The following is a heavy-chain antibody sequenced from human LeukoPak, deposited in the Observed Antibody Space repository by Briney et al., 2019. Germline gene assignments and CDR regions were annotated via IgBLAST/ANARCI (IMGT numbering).Heavy chain of an antibody. D-gene: IGHD5-18*01. CDR1: GGSISSYY. CDR3: ARGVDTDVFDI. Sequence: SETLSLTCTVSGGSISSYYWSWIRQPPGKGPEWIGYVSYSGTTNYNPSLKSRVTISLDTSKNQFSLKLGSVTAADTAIYYCARGVDTDVFDIWGQGTLVTVSS. CDR2: VSYSGTT. V-gene: IGHV4-59*01. J-gene: IGHJ3*02.